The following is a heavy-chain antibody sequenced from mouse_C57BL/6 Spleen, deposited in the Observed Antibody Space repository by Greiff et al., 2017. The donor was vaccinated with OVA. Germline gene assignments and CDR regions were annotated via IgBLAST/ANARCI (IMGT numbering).Heavy chain of an antibody. CDR2: IGPENGDT. Sequence: EVKLMESGAELVRPGASVKLSCTASGFNIKDDYMHWVNQRPEKGLEWIGWIGPENGDTEYASKFQGKATITADTSSNTAYLQLSSLTSADTAVYDCTSSYGSGGFAYWGQGTLVTVSA. V-gene: IGHV14-4*01. D-gene: IGHD1-1*01. J-gene: IGHJ3*01. CDR3: TSSYGSGGFAY. CDR1: GFNIKDDY.